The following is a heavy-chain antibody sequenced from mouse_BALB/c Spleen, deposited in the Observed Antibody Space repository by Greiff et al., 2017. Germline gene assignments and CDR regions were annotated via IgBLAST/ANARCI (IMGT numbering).Heavy chain of an antibody. CDR1: GYTFTDYN. CDR3: ARWGAYYRADGGEYYYAMDY. CDR2: IYPYNGGT. D-gene: IGHD2-14*01. V-gene: IGHV1S29*02. J-gene: IGHJ4*01. Sequence: EVQLQQSGPELVKPGASVKISCKASGYTFTDYNMHWVKQSHGKSLEWIGYIYPYNGGTGYNQKFKSKATLTVDNSSSTAYMELRSLTSEDSAVYYCARWGAYYRADGGEYYYAMDYWGQGTSVTVSS.